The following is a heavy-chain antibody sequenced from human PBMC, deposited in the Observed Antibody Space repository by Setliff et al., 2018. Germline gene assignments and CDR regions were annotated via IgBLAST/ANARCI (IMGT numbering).Heavy chain of an antibody. CDR1: GGTFSSYV. J-gene: IGHJ6*03. Sequence: ASVKVSCKASGGTFSSYVISWVREAPGQGLEWMGGIIPMFGTNYAQKFQGRVTIIADESTSTAYMELSSLGSEDTAVYYCAGGQPLVRKYYYYMDVWGKGTTVTVSS. V-gene: IGHV1-69*13. CDR2: IIPMFGT. CDR3: AGGQPLVRKYYYYMDV. D-gene: IGHD3-10*01.